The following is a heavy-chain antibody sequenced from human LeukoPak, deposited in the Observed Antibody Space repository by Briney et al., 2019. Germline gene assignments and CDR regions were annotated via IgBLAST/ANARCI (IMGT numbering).Heavy chain of an antibody. V-gene: IGHV3-21*01. J-gene: IGHJ6*03. CDR1: GFTFSSYS. Sequence: PGGSLRLSCAASGFTFSSYSMNWVRQAPGKGLEWVSSISSSSSYIYYADSVKGRFTISRDNAKNSLYLQMNSLRAEDTAVYYCAKDRCSNGIGCYYYYMDVWGKGTTVTVSS. D-gene: IGHD2-8*01. CDR3: AKDRCSNGIGCYYYYMDV. CDR2: ISSSSSYI.